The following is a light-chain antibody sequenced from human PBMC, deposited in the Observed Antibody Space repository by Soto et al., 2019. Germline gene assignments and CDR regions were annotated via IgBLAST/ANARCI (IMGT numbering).Light chain of an antibody. Sequence: QSVLTQPPSASGTPGQRVTISCSGSSSNIGSNTVTWYQQLPGTAPKLLIYSNNQRLSGVPDRFSGSKSGTSASLAISGLQSEDEADYHCASWDDSLNGWVFGGGTQLTVL. V-gene: IGLV1-44*01. CDR3: ASWDDSLNGWV. CDR2: SNN. J-gene: IGLJ3*02. CDR1: SSNIGSNT.